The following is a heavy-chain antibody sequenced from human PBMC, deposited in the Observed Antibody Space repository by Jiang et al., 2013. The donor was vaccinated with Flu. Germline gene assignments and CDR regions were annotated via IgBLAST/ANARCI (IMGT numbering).Heavy chain of an antibody. D-gene: IGHD3-16*01. V-gene: IGHV1-2*02. Sequence: VKVSCKASGYTFTGLFIHWVRQAPGQGLEWVGWINPNSGGTRYAEKFQGRVTMTRDTSNSTAYMELSSLRSDDTAVYYCMRDCGSRGADVFDIWGQGTMVTVSS. J-gene: IGHJ3*02. CDR1: GYTFTGLF. CDR3: MRDCGSRGADVFDI. CDR2: INPNSGGT.